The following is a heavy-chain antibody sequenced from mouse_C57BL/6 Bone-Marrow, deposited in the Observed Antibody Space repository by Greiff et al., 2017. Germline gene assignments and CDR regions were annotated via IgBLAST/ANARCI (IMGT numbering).Heavy chain of an antibody. CDR3: AREGPYYGSSHEGY. Sequence: VQLVESGAELARPGASVKLSCKASGYTFTSYGISWVKQRTGQGLEWIGEIYPRSGNTYYNEKFKGKATLTADKSSSTAYMELRSLTSEDSAVYFCAREGPYYGSSHEGYWGQGTTLTVSS. D-gene: IGHD1-1*01. CDR2: IYPRSGNT. J-gene: IGHJ2*01. CDR1: GYTFTSYG. V-gene: IGHV1-81*01.